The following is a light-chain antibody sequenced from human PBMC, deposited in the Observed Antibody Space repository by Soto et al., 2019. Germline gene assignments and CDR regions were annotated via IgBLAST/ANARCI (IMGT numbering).Light chain of an antibody. Sequence: QSALTQPRSVSGSPGQSVTISCTGTSSDVGGYKYNYVSWYQQHPAKAPKLLIHDVNKRPSGVPDRFSGSKSGNTASLTISGLQAEDEADYYCCADVGGYTGVFGGGTKLTVL. CDR2: DVN. V-gene: IGLV2-11*01. J-gene: IGLJ3*02. CDR1: SSDVGGYKYNY. CDR3: CADVGGYTGV.